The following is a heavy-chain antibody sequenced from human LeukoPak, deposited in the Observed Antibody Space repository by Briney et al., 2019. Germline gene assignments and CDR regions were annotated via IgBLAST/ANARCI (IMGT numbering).Heavy chain of an antibody. CDR1: GFTFNKAR. D-gene: IGHD3-22*01. V-gene: IGHV3-15*01. CDR2: FTSKTDGGTT. J-gene: IGHJ4*02. CDR3: TTAQFFNSSGSLAY. Sequence: PGGSLRLSCAASGFTFNKARMNWVRQGTGKGLEWVGRFTSKTDGGTTDYAAPVRGRFTISRDDSKDTLYLQMNSLKTEDTAVYYCTTAQFFNSSGSLAYWGQGTLVTVSS.